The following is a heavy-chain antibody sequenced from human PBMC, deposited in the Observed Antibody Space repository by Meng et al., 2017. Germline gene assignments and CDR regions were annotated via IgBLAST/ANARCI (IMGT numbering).Heavy chain of an antibody. CDR1: GYTFTSYG. V-gene: IGHV1-18*01. CDR2: ISAYNGNT. Sequence: ASVKVSCKASGYTFTSYGISWVRQAPGQGLEWMGWISAYNGNTNYAQKLQGRVTMTTDTSTSTAYMELRSLRSEDTAVYYCARLDTMVRGVINYYYGMDVWGQGTTVTVSS. J-gene: IGHJ6*02. D-gene: IGHD3-10*01. CDR3: ARLDTMVRGVINYYYGMDV.